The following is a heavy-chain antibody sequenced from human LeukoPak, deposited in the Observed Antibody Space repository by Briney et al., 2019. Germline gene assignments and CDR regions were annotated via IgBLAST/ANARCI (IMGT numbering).Heavy chain of an antibody. J-gene: IGHJ4*02. CDR3: ARVPYDFWSGLEDY. V-gene: IGHV1-2*02. CDR2: INPNSGGT. CDR1: GYTFTGYY. Sequence: ASVKVSCKASGYTFTGYYMHWVRQAPGQGLEWMGWINPNSGGTNYAQKFQGGVTMTRDTSISTAYMELSRLRSDDTAVYYCARVPYDFWSGLEDYWGQGTLVTVSS. D-gene: IGHD3-3*01.